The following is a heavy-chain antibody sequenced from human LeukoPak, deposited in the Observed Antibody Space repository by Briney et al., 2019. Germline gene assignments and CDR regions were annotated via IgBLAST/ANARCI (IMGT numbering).Heavy chain of an antibody. J-gene: IGHJ4*02. CDR1: GFTFSSYA. Sequence: GRSLRLSCAASGFTFSSYAMHWVRQAPGKGLEWVAVISYDGSNKYYADSVKGRFTISRDNSKNSLYLQMNSLRAEDTAVYYCARSEHLLRYSSSWYGADYCGPGTLVTVSS. CDR3: ARSEHLLRYSSSWYGADY. D-gene: IGHD6-13*01. CDR2: ISYDGSNK. V-gene: IGHV3-30-3*01.